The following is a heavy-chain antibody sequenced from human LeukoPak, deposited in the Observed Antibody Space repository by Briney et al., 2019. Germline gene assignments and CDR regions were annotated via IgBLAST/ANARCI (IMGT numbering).Heavy chain of an antibody. V-gene: IGHV3-48*01. D-gene: IGHD3-3*01. CDR2: ISGSSGTT. CDR1: GFIFSDYS. CDR3: AIGSNTIFGAY. J-gene: IGHJ4*02. Sequence: GGSLRLSCVVSGFIFSDYSMNWVRRAPGKGLEWVSYISGSSGTTYYADSVKGRFTISRDNAKNSLYLQINSLRAEDTAVYYCAIGSNTIFGAYWRQGTLVTVSS.